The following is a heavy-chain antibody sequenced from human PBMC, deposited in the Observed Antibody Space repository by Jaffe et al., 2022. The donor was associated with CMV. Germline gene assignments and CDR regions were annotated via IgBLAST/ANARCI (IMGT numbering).Heavy chain of an antibody. CDR2: IYSNGST. D-gene: IGHD6-13*01. CDR1: TSSLDLFY. Sequence: VQLQESGPGLVKPSETLALTCTVVSTSSLDLFYWSWIRQSPGKGLEWIGYIYSNGSTSYNPSLESRVIMSIDRSTKKFFLRLKFVTGADTAVYYCARGSTWYDFWGQGTLVTVSS. J-gene: IGHJ4*02. CDR3: ARGSTWYDF. V-gene: IGHV4-59*01.